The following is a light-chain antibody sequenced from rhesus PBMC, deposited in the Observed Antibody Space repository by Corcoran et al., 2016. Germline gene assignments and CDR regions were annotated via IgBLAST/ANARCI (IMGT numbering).Light chain of an antibody. J-gene: IGLJ1*01. CDR3: FSSAGTSIFI. CDR2: EFT. CDR1: RRDIGGYNR. Sequence: QPALTPSPSLSGSPGQSVKISCTGTRRDIGGYNRVSWYQQDPDKAPKLILYEFTKRPSGVPDRSSGYKSGNTASLTISGLQAGDGADYYGFSSAGTSIFIFGVGTRLTV. V-gene: IGLV2-13*02.